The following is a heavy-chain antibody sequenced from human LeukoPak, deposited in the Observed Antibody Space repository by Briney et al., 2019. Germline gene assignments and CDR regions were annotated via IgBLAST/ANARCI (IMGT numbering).Heavy chain of an antibody. CDR2: ISGSGGST. D-gene: IGHD2-21*01. V-gene: IGHV3-23*01. Sequence: GGSLRLSCAASGFTFSSYAMSWVRRAPGKGLEWVSAISGSGGSTYYADSVKGRFSISRDNSKNTLYLQMDSLRGEDTAVYYCAKDFRIGYSAHFDYWGQGALVTVSS. CDR1: GFTFSSYA. CDR3: AKDFRIGYSAHFDY. J-gene: IGHJ4*02.